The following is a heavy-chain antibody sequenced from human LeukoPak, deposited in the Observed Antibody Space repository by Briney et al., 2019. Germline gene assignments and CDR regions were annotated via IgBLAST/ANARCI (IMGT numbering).Heavy chain of an antibody. D-gene: IGHD3-16*01. CDR1: GFTFNTYA. V-gene: IGHV3-64*01. J-gene: IGHJ4*02. CDR3: ARIMIREAPSDN. CDR2: ISSNGAST. Sequence: GESLRLSCAASGFTFNTYALHWVRQAPGKGLEFVSAISSNGASTYYANSVKGRFTISRDNSKNTLYLQMGSLRAEDMAMYYCARIMIREAPSDNWGQGTLVTVSS.